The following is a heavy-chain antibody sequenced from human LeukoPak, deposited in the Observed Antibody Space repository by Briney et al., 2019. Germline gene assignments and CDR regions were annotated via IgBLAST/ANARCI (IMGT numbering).Heavy chain of an antibody. CDR3: AKDLGRYRNNYFDY. D-gene: IGHD1-26*01. CDR1: GFSFSSYA. Sequence: GGSLRLSCAASGFSFSSYAMSWVRQAPEKGLEWVSTISGSGGGTYYADSVKGRFTISRDDSKNTLYLQMNSLRAEDTAVYYCAKDLGRYRNNYFDYWGQGTLVTVSS. J-gene: IGHJ4*02. CDR2: ISGSGGGT. V-gene: IGHV3-23*01.